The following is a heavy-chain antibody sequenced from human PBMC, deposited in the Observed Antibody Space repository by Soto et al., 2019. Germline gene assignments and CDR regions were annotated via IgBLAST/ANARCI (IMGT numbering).Heavy chain of an antibody. CDR3: VRDGLDYYDTERLYFDK. CDR2: ISSSAVYL. J-gene: IGHJ4*02. Sequence: EVQLVESGGGPVRPGGSLKLSCAASGFNFITYSLSWFRQDPGKGLDWVASISSSAVYLDYADSVKGRFTISRDNANNSLYLQMNSLRAEDTATYYCVRDGLDYYDTERLYFDKWGQGTLVTVSS. V-gene: IGHV3-21*01. D-gene: IGHD3-22*01. CDR1: GFNFITYS.